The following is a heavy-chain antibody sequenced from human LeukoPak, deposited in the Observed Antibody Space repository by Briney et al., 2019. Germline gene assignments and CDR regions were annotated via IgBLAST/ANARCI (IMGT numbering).Heavy chain of an antibody. Sequence: GASVTVSCKASGYTFNSYGICWVRQAPGQGLEWIGWIDPSNGNIKYAEKLQGRVTMTTDTSTNTAYMDLRSLRSDDTAVYYCARDGVSGHFDYWGRGTLVTVSS. CDR3: ARDGVSGHFDY. CDR1: GYTFNSYG. CDR2: IDPSNGNI. V-gene: IGHV1-18*01. D-gene: IGHD3-3*01. J-gene: IGHJ4*01.